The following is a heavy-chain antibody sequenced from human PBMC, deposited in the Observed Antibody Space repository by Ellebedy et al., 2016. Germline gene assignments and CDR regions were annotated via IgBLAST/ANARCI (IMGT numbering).Heavy chain of an antibody. CDR2: INQSGST. Sequence: SETLSLTCAVYGESFSGYYWTWIRQPPGKGLEWIGEINQSGSTNYNPSLKSRVTMSADTSKNQFSLTLRSVTAADTAVYYCARGTSELLWFGETEKYYFDYWGQGTLVTVSS. J-gene: IGHJ4*02. CDR1: GESFSGYY. D-gene: IGHD3-10*01. V-gene: IGHV4-34*01. CDR3: ARGTSELLWFGETEKYYFDY.